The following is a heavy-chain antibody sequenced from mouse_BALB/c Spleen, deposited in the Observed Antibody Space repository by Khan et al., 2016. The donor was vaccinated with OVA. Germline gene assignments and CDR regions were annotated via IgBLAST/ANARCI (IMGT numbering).Heavy chain of an antibody. CDR2: ISTYTEEP. CDR1: GYTFTNYG. Sequence: QIQLVQSGPELKKPGETVKISCKASGYTFTNYGMNWVKQAPGKGLKWMGWISTYTEEPTYADDFKGRFAFSLETSASTAYLQINNLKNEDTATXFCASGGYWYFDVWGAGTTVTVSS. CDR3: ASGGYWYFDV. J-gene: IGHJ1*01. D-gene: IGHD1-1*02. V-gene: IGHV9-3-1*01.